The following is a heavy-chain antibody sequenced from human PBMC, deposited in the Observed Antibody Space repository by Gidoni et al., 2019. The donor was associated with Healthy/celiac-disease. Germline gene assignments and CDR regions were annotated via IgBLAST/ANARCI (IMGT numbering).Heavy chain of an antibody. Sequence: QVQLQQWGAGLLKPSETLSLTCAVYGGSFSGYYWSWIRQPPGKGLEWIGEINHSGSTNYNPSLKSRVTISVDTSKNQFSLKLSSVTAADTAVYYCARADYYDSSGPTDYWGQGTLVTVSS. CDR3: ARADYYDSSGPTDY. J-gene: IGHJ4*02. D-gene: IGHD3-22*01. V-gene: IGHV4-34*01. CDR2: INHSGST. CDR1: GGSFSGYY.